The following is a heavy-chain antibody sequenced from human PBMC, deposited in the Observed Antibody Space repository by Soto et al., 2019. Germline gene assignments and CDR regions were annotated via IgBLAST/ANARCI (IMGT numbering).Heavy chain of an antibody. J-gene: IGHJ4*02. CDR1: GYTFTSYA. Sequence: QVQLVQSGAEVKKPGASVKVSCKASGYTFTSYAMHWVRQAPGQRLEGMGWINAGNGNTKYSQKFQGRVTITRDTSASTAYMELSSLRSEDKAVYYCARDYSGYLEYYFDYWGQGTLVTVSS. D-gene: IGHD5-12*01. CDR3: ARDYSGYLEYYFDY. V-gene: IGHV1-3*01. CDR2: INAGNGNT.